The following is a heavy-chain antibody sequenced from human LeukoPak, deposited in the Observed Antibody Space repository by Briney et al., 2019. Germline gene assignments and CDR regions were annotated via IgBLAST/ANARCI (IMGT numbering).Heavy chain of an antibody. D-gene: IGHD3-10*01. V-gene: IGHV3-20*04. CDR2: INWNGGST. J-gene: IGHJ4*02. CDR3: ARDPSFMVRGGGFDY. Sequence: PGGSLRLSCAASGFTFDDYGMSWVRQAPGKGLEWVSGINWNGGSTGYADSVKGRFTISRDNAKNSLYLQMNSLRAEDTALYYCARDPSFMVRGGGFDYWGQGTLVTVSS. CDR1: GFTFDDYG.